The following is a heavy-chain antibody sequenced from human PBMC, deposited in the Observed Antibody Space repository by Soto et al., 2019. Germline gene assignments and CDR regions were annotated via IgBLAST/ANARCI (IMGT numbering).Heavy chain of an antibody. CDR3: ARGVITMVRGVIGAFDI. CDR2: IYSGGST. V-gene: IGHV3-53*01. D-gene: IGHD3-10*01. Sequence: GGSLRLSCAASGFTVSSNYMSWVRQAPGKGLEWVSVIYSGGSTYYADSVKGLFTISRDNSKNTLYLQMNSLRAEDTAVYYCARGVITMVRGVIGAFDIWGQGTMVTVSS. J-gene: IGHJ3*02. CDR1: GFTVSSNY.